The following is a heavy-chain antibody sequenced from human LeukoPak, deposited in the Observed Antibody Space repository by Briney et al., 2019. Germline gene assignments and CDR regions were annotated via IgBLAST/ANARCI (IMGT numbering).Heavy chain of an antibody. V-gene: IGHV4-31*03. Sequence: PSETLSLTCTVSGGSISSGAYYWNWIRQHPGKCLEWIGYIYHSGSIYYNPSLKSRVTISVDTSKNLFSLKLSSVTAADTAVYYCARVGVYTNYPFDYWGQGTLVTVSS. J-gene: IGHJ4*02. CDR2: IYHSGSI. CDR3: ARVGVYTNYPFDY. D-gene: IGHD4-11*01. CDR1: GGSISSGAYY.